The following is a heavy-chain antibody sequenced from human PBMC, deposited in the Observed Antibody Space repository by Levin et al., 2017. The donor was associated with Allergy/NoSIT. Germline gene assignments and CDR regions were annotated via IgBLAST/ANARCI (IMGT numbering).Heavy chain of an antibody. D-gene: IGHD4-17*01. V-gene: IGHV4-59*01. J-gene: IGHJ4*02. Sequence: RSQTLSLTCTVSDASITDYYWTWIRQPPGKGLEWIGHSYYSGSTNYNPSLKSRVTISIDTSKNQFSLKLSSVTAADTAVYYCARRDYGDYFDYWGQGTLVTVSS. CDR2: SYYSGST. CDR3: ARRDYGDYFDY. CDR1: DASITDYY.